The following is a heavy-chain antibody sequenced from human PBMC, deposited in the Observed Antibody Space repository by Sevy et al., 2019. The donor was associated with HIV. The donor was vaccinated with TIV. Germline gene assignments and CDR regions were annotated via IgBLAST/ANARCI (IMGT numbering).Heavy chain of an antibody. D-gene: IGHD3-16*01. V-gene: IGHV4-61*03. CDR3: ARDDPVMNAFDI. CDR1: GGSVSSGSYY. CDR2: IYYSGST. Sequence: SETLSLTCTVSGGSVSSGSYYWSWIQQPPGKGLEWIGYIYYSGSTNYNPSLKSRVTISLDTSKDHFSLKMTSVTTADTAVYYCARDDPVMNAFDIWGQGTMVTVSS. J-gene: IGHJ3*02.